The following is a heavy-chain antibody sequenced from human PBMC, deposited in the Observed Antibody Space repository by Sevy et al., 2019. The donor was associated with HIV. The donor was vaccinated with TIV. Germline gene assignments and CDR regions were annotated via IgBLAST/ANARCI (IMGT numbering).Heavy chain of an antibody. D-gene: IGHD3-22*01. Sequence: GGSLRLSCAASGFTFSNAWMNWVRQAPGKGLEWVSYISSSSSTIYYADSVKGRFTISRDNAKNSLYLQMNSLRAEDTAVYYCARDRYYDSTNWGQGTLVTVSS. CDR2: ISSSSSTI. CDR1: GFTFSNAW. CDR3: ARDRYYDSTN. J-gene: IGHJ4*02. V-gene: IGHV3-48*01.